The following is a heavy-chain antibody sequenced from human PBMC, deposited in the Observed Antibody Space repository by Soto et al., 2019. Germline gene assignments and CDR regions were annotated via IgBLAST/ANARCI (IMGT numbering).Heavy chain of an antibody. J-gene: IGHJ3*02. CDR1: GFTFSSYA. CDR3: AKDLGSGYDWGHDAFDI. Sequence: GGSLRLSCAASGFTFSSYAMSWVRQAPGKGLEWVSAISGSGGSTYYADSVKGRFTISRDNSKNTLYLQMNSLRAEDTAVYYCAKDLGSGYDWGHDAFDIWGQGTMVTVSS. D-gene: IGHD5-12*01. V-gene: IGHV3-23*01. CDR2: ISGSGGST.